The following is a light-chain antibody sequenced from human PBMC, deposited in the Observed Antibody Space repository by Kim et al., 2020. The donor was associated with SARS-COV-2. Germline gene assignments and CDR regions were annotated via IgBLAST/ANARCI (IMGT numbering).Light chain of an antibody. CDR1: VLAKKY. Sequence: SYELTQPSSVSVSPGQTDRITCSGDVLAKKYARWFQQKPGQAPVLVIYKDSERPSGIPERFSGSSSGTTVTLTISGAQVEDEADYYCYSAADNNWVFGGATQLTDL. CDR3: YSAADNNWV. J-gene: IGLJ3*02. CDR2: KDS. V-gene: IGLV3-27*01.